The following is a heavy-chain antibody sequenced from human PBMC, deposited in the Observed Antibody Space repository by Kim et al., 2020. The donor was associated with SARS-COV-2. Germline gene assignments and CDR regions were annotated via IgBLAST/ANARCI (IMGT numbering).Heavy chain of an antibody. CDR2: GST. Sequence: GSTNYNPSLKSRVTISVETSKNQFSLDMSAVTAADTAGYYCARGNGWYFYWGQGTLVTVAS. CDR3: ARGNGWYFY. J-gene: IGHJ4*02. V-gene: IGHV4-59*09. D-gene: IGHD6-19*01.